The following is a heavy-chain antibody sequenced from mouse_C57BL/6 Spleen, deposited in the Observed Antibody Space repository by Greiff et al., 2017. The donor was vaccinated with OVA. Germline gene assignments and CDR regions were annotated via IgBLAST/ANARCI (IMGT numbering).Heavy chain of an antibody. CDR2: IFPGSGST. CDR3: ARGGYYGSSRLWYFDV. CDR1: GYTFTDYY. Sequence: QVQLKESGPELVKPGASVKISCKASGYTFTDYYINWVKQRPGQGLEWIGWIFPGSGSTYYNEKFKGKATLTVDKSSSTAYMLLSSLTSEDSAVYFCARGGYYGSSRLWYFDVWGTGTTVTVSS. J-gene: IGHJ1*03. D-gene: IGHD1-1*01. V-gene: IGHV1-75*01.